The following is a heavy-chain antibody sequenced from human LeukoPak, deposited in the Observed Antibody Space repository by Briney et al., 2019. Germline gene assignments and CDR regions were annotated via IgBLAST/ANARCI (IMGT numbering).Heavy chain of an antibody. Sequence: SETLSLTCAVYGGSFSGYYWSWIRQPPGKGLEWIGEINHSGSTNYNPSLKSRVTISVDTSKNQFSLKLSSVTAADTAVFYCARGRGYYGDPLDYWGQGTLVSVSS. J-gene: IGHJ4*02. V-gene: IGHV4-34*01. CDR1: GGSFSGYY. D-gene: IGHD4-17*01. CDR3: ARGRGYYGDPLDY. CDR2: INHSGST.